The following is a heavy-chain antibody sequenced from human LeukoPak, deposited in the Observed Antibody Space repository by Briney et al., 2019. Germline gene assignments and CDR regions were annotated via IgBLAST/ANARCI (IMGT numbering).Heavy chain of an antibody. CDR3: ARGLIVADP. Sequence: GASVKVSCKASGFTFSGYYMHWVRQAPGQGFEWMGWMNPNSGNTGYAQKFQGRVTMTRNTSISTAYMELSSLRSEDTAVYYCARGLIVADPWGQGTLVTVSS. CDR2: MNPNSGNT. D-gene: IGHD5-12*01. V-gene: IGHV1-8*02. CDR1: GFTFSGYY. J-gene: IGHJ5*02.